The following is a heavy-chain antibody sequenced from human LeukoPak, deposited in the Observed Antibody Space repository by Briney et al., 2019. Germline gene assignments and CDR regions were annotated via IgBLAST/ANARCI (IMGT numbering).Heavy chain of an antibody. V-gene: IGHV4-34*01. J-gene: IGHJ3*02. CDR2: INHSGST. CDR3: ARETGGAFDI. Sequence: SETLSLTCAVYGGSFSGYYWSWIRQPPGKGLEWIGEINHSGSTNYNPSLKSRVTISVDTSKNQFSLKLSSVTAADTAVYYCARETGGAFDIWGQGTMVTVSP. CDR1: GGSFSGYY. D-gene: IGHD1-14*01.